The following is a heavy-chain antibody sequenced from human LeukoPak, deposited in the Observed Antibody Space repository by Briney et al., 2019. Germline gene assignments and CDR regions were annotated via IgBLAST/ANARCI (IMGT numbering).Heavy chain of an antibody. Sequence: PSETLSLTCAVYGGSFSGYYWSWIRQPPGKGLEWIGEINHSGSTNYNPSLKSRVTISVDTSKNQFSLKLSSVTAADTAVYYCARDIEEYGGNAGVSYYWGQGTLVTVSS. CDR3: ARDIEEYGGNAGVSYY. D-gene: IGHD4-23*01. J-gene: IGHJ4*02. CDR2: INHSGST. CDR1: GGSFSGYY. V-gene: IGHV4-34*01.